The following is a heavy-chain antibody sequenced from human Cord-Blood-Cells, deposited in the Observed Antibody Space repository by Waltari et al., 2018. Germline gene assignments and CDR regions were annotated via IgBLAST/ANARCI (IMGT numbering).Heavy chain of an antibody. D-gene: IGHD3-10*01. CDR1: GYTFTGYY. CDR2: INPNSGGT. CDR3: ARESQKENGMDV. J-gene: IGHJ6*02. Sequence: QVQLVQSGAEVKKPGASVKVSCKASGYTFTGYYMHWVRQAPGQGLEWMGRINPNSGGTNYAQKCQGRVTMTRDTSISTAYMELSRLRSDDTAVYYWARESQKENGMDVWGQGTTVTVSS. V-gene: IGHV1-2*06.